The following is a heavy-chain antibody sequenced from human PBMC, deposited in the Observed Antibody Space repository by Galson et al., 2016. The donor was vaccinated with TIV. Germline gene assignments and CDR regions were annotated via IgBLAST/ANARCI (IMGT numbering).Heavy chain of an antibody. J-gene: IGHJ6*03. CDR2: IIPILGIA. D-gene: IGHD3-3*01. CDR1: GGTFSSFT. V-gene: IGHV1-69*02. CDR3: ASYHEGDSWSGSYRVGYYNFMDV. Sequence: SVKVSCKASGGTFSSFTISWVRQAPGQGLEWMGRIIPILGIANYAQKFQGRLSIIADKSTSTAYMEMSSLRSEDTAVYYCASYHEGDSWSGSYRVGYYNFMDVWGKGTTVTISS.